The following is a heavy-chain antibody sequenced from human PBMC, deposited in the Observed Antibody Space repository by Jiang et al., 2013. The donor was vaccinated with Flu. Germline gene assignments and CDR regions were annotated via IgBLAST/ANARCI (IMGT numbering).Heavy chain of an antibody. V-gene: IGHV4-4*07. J-gene: IGHJ6*02. CDR2: IYTSGST. CDR1: GGSISSYY. CDR3: ARDAYYYGSGSYYNPV. Sequence: GLVKPSETLSLTCAVSGGSISSYYWSWIRQPAGKGLEWIGRIYTSGSTNYNPSLKSRVTMSVDTSKNQFSLKLSSVTAADTAVYYCARDAYYYGSGSYYNPVWGQGTTVTVSS. D-gene: IGHD3-10*01.